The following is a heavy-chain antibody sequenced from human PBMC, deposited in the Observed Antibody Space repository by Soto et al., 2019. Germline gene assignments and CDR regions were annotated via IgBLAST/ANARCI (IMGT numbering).Heavy chain of an antibody. J-gene: IGHJ1*01. CDR1: GFTFSSYS. Sequence: GGSLRLSCAASGFTFSSYSMNWVRQAPGKGLEWVSSISSSSSYIYYADSVKGRFTISRDNAKNSLYLQMNSLRAEDTAVYYCARDRGGRGYSYGYDAEYFQHWGQGTLVTVSS. V-gene: IGHV3-21*01. CDR3: ARDRGGRGYSYGYDAEYFQH. D-gene: IGHD5-18*01. CDR2: ISSSSSYI.